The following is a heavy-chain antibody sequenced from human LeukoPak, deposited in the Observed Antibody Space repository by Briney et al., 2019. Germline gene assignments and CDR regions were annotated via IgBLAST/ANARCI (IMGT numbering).Heavy chain of an antibody. V-gene: IGHV1-2*02. D-gene: IGHD7-27*01. CDR2: IQSDSGDT. J-gene: IGHJ4*02. CDR3: ARDLTGDLDTFFDY. CDR1: GYTFTGYH. Sequence: ASVKVSCKTTGYTFTGYHLHWVRQAPGQGLEWMAWIQSDSGDTNYAQKFQGRVTVTRDKFTRTSYIEVDRLSSDDTAVYYCARDLTGDLDTFFDYWGQGTLVTVSS.